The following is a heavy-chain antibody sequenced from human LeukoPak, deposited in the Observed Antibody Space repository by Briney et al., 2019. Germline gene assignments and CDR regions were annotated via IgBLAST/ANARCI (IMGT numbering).Heavy chain of an antibody. CDR1: GFTFSSYS. Sequence: GGSLRLSCAASGFTFSSYSMSWVRQAPGKGLEWVANIKQDGSEKYYVDSVKGRFTISRDNAKNSLYLEMNSLRAEDTAVYYCAREKLIVVIPAVQPGDYWGQGTLVTVSS. J-gene: IGHJ4*02. D-gene: IGHD2-2*01. CDR2: IKQDGSEK. V-gene: IGHV3-7*01. CDR3: AREKLIVVIPAVQPGDY.